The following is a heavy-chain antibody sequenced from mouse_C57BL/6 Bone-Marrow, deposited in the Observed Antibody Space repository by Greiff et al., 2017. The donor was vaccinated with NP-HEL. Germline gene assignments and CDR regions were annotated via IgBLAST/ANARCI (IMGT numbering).Heavy chain of an antibody. Sequence: QVQLKQSGAELARPGASVKLSCKASGYTFTSYGISWVKQRTGQGLEWIGEIYPRSGNTYYNEKFKGKATLTADKSSSTAYMELRSLTSEDSAVYFCARPPCAYWGQGTLVTVSA. J-gene: IGHJ3*01. CDR1: GYTFTSYG. CDR2: IYPRSGNT. V-gene: IGHV1-81*01. CDR3: ARPPCAY.